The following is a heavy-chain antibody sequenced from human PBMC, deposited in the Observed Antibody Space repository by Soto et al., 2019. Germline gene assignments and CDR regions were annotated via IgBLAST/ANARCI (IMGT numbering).Heavy chain of an antibody. D-gene: IGHD3-10*02. J-gene: IGHJ5*02. Sequence: PVGSLRLSCVGSGFIFSNNGMHWVRQTPGKGLEWVAFMSYDGSDTFYADSVKGRFTISRDNSKNTLFLHMSNLRAEDTAMYYCTIVRGADSALDLWGQGTLVTVSS. CDR3: TIVRGADSALDL. CDR1: GFIFSNNG. CDR2: MSYDGSDT. V-gene: IGHV3-30*02.